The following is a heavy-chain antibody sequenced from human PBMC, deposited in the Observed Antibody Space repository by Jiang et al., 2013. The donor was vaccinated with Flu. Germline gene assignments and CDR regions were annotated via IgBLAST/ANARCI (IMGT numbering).Heavy chain of an antibody. CDR3: ARLPMVRGEGWGYYFDY. J-gene: IGHJ4*02. Sequence: KPSETLSLTCTVSGGSLSTYYWSWIRQPPGKGLEWIAYIYYSGATSYNPSLKSRVTISVDTSKNQFSLKLSSVTAADTAVYYCARLPMVRGEGWGYYFDYWGQGTLVTVSS. CDR2: IYYSGAT. D-gene: IGHD3-10*01. V-gene: IGHV4-59*01. CDR1: GGSLSTYY.